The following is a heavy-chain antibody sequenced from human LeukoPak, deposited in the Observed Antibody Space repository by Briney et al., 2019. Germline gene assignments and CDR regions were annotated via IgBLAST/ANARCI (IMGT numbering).Heavy chain of an antibody. J-gene: IGHJ4*02. D-gene: IGHD6-13*01. CDR3: ARDDFPREQQLVLGWAFDFDY. CDR2: ISYDGSNK. Sequence: GGSLRLSCAASGFTFSDYYMSWIRQAPGKGLEWVAVISYDGSNKYYADSVKGRFTISRDNSKNTLYLQMNSLRAEDTAVYYCARDDFPREQQLVLGWAFDFDYWGQGTLVTVSS. CDR1: GFTFSDYY. V-gene: IGHV3-30-3*01.